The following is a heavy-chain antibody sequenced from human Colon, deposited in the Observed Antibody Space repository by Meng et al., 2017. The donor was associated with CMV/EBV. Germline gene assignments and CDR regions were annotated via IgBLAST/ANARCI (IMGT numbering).Heavy chain of an antibody. CDR3: ARRAGWFDS. Sequence: SLTCSGSGDSISSLKWWSWVRQPTGEELEWIGEVYQTGSTTYNESLKSRIMITVDKSKNQFSLQLHSVTAADTAVYFCARRAGWFDSWGQGTLVTVSS. CDR1: GDSISSLKW. J-gene: IGHJ5*01. CDR2: VYQTGST. V-gene: IGHV4-4*01.